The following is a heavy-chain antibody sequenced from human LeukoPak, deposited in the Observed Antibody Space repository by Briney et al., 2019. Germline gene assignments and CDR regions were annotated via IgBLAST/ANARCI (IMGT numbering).Heavy chain of an antibody. CDR1: GGSISTSSYY. Sequence: SETLSLTCTVSGGSISTSSYYWGWIRQPPGKGLEWIGTIYYSGSTNYNPSLKSRVTISVDTSKNQFSLKLSSVTAADTAVYYCARTLAYCGGDCFKDYYYMDVWGKGTTVTVSS. V-gene: IGHV4-39*07. D-gene: IGHD2-21*02. J-gene: IGHJ6*03. CDR3: ARTLAYCGGDCFKDYYYMDV. CDR2: IYYSGST.